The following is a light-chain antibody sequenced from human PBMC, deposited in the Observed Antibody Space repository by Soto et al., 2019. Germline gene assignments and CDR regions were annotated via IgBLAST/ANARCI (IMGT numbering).Light chain of an antibody. CDR1: QAISTW. Sequence: DIQLTQSPSTLSASVGDRVTITCRASQAISTWLAWYQQKPGKAPKLLIYKASSLESGVPSRFSGSGSGTAFTLTISSLQPYDFATYYCQHYNSYSALTFGGGTKVEVK. V-gene: IGKV1-5*03. CDR2: KAS. CDR3: QHYNSYSALT. J-gene: IGKJ4*01.